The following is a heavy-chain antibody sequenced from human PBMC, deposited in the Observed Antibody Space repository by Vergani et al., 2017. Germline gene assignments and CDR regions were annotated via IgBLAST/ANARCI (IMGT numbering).Heavy chain of an antibody. J-gene: IGHJ5*02. Sequence: EVQLVQSGAEVKKPGESLRISCKGSGYSFTSYWISWVRQMPGKGLEWVGRIDPSDSYTNYSPSFQGHVTISADKSISTGYLQWSSLKASDTAMYYCARRYSSRSGNEGFPFDPWGQGTLVTVSS. CDR3: ARRYSSRSGNEGFPFDP. CDR1: GYSFTSYW. D-gene: IGHD6-13*01. V-gene: IGHV5-10-1*01. CDR2: IDPSDSYT.